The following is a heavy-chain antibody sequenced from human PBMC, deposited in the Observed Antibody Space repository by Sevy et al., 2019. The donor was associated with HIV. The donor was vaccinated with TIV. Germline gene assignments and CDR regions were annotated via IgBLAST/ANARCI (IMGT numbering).Heavy chain of an antibody. V-gene: IGHV3-7*01. CDR2: IKTDGSEK. CDR3: AQETVGRFDS. CDR1: GFTFSAYW. J-gene: IGHJ4*02. D-gene: IGHD3-16*01. Sequence: GGSLRLSCAASGFTFSAYWMNWVRQAPGKGLEWVANIKTDGSEKHYVDSVEGRVTISRDNAKNSLYLQMNSLRIEDTAVDYCAQETVGRFDSWGQGTLVTVSS.